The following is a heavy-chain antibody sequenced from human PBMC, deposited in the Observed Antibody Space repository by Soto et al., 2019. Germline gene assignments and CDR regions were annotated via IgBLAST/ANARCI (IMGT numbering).Heavy chain of an antibody. V-gene: IGHV1-2*02. D-gene: IGHD3-22*01. CDR3: ARADYYDSSGYYLFDY. J-gene: IGHJ4*02. CDR1: GYTFADFY. Sequence: ASVKVSCKTSGYTFADFYIHWVRQAPGQGFEWMGWMNPNTGGAVYAQKFLGRVAMTRDTSISTAYMELSRLRSDDTAVYYCARADYYDSSGYYLFDYWGQGTLVTVSS. CDR2: MNPNTGGA.